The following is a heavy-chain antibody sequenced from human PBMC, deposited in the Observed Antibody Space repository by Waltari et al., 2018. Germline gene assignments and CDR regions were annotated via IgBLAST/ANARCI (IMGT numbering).Heavy chain of an antibody. Sequence: QVQLVQSGPEVKKPGASVKVSCRASGYTFTDYYIHWVRQAPGQGLEWMGWINPNSGGTKYAQKFHDRVTMTRDTSVSTAYVELSSLRSDDTAVYYCAKEGTDYDFDSWFDPWGQGTLVTVSS. J-gene: IGHJ5*02. V-gene: IGHV1-2*02. D-gene: IGHD3-22*01. CDR2: INPNSGGT. CDR1: GYTFTDYY. CDR3: AKEGTDYDFDSWFDP.